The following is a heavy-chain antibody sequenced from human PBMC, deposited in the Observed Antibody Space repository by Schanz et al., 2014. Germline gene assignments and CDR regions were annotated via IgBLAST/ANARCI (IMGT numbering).Heavy chain of an antibody. CDR2: INPDGNGK. Sequence: DVQLVESGGGLVQSGGSLRLSCAASGFNFGDYYMTWVRQALGKGLGSVAKINPDGNGKYYVISVEGRFTISRDNAKKSLNLHMNGVTAGDTAVYYCATENWWTVEKWGQGTLVTVSS. J-gene: IGHJ4*02. D-gene: IGHD2-15*01. V-gene: IGHV3-7*01. CDR1: GFNFGDYY. CDR3: ATENWWTVEK.